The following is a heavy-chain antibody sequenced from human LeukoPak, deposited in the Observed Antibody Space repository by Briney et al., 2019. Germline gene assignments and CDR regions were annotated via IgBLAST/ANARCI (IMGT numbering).Heavy chain of an antibody. J-gene: IGHJ4*02. CDR2: IRYDGSNK. D-gene: IGHD5-24*01. CDR1: GFTFSSYG. V-gene: IGHV3-30*02. Sequence: PGGSLRLSCAASGFTFSSYGMHWVRQAPGKGLEWVAFIRYDGSNKYYADSVKGRFTISRDNSKNTLYLQMNSLRAEDTAVYYCAKTMKIIEMATIKTPAGVDYWGQGTLVTVSS. CDR3: AKTMKIIEMATIKTPAGVDY.